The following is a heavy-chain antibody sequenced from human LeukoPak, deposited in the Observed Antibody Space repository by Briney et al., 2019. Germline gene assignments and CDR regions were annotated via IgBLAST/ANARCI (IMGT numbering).Heavy chain of an antibody. J-gene: IGHJ6*02. CDR2: IDTSTTYM. V-gene: IGHV3-21*01. CDR1: GFTFSSYS. D-gene: IGHD3-22*01. CDR3: AREYYYDSSGYYVPSLYYGMDV. Sequence: GGSQRLSCAASGFTFSSYSMNWVRQAPGKGLEWVSSIDTSTTYMTYADSVKGRFTISRDNARNSLYLQMNSLRAEDTAVYYCAREYYYDSSGYYVPSLYYGMDVWGQGTTVTVSS.